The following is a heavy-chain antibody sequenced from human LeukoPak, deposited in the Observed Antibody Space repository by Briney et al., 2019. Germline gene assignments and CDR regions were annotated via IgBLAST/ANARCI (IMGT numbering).Heavy chain of an antibody. Sequence: SVKVSCKASGGTFSSYAISWVRQAPGQGLEWMGGIIPIFGTANYAQKFQGRVTMTRNTSISTANMELSSLRSEDTAVYYCARGLARTSMVTRGGVRFDYWGQGTLVTVSS. CDR1: GGTFSSYA. V-gene: IGHV1-69*05. CDR2: IIPIFGTA. CDR3: ARGLARTSMVTRGGVRFDY. J-gene: IGHJ4*02. D-gene: IGHD5-18*01.